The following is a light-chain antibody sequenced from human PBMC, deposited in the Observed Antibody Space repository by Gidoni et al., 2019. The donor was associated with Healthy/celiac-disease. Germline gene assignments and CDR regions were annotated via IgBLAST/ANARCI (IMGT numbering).Light chain of an antibody. CDR1: SSDVGSYNL. J-gene: IGLJ3*02. Sequence: QSALTQPASVSGSPGQSITISCTGTSSDVGSYNLVSWYQQHQGKAPKLMIYEVSKRPSGVSNRFSGSKSGNTAYLTISGLQAEDEADYYCCSYAGGSTWVFGGGTKLTVL. V-gene: IGLV2-23*02. CDR3: CSYAGGSTWV. CDR2: EVS.